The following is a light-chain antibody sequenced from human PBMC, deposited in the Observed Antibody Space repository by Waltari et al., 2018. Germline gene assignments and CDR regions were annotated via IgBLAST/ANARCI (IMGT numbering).Light chain of an antibody. Sequence: QSALTPPASVSGSPGPSLTIYCTGTRSHVGGYNYVSWYQQHPVQAPNLRIYEDSDRPSGVSKRFSGAKSGNTASLTIVELQAEDEADYYCSSYTSSSTLVFVGGTKLTVL. CDR1: RSHVGGYNY. V-gene: IGLV2-14*01. CDR3: SSYTSSSTLV. CDR2: EDS. J-gene: IGLJ2*01.